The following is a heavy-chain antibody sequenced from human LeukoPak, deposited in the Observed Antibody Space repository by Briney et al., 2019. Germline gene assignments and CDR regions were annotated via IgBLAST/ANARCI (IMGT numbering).Heavy chain of an antibody. J-gene: IGHJ4*02. CDR2: ISSSSSYI. CDR3: AVRRGIYY. CDR1: GFSFDTYG. Sequence: GGSLRLSCAASGFSFDTYGMNWVRQAPEKGLEWVSSISSSSSYIYYADSVKGRFTISRDNAKNSLYLQMNSLRAEDTAVYYCAVRRGIYYWGQGTLVTVSS. V-gene: IGHV3-21*01.